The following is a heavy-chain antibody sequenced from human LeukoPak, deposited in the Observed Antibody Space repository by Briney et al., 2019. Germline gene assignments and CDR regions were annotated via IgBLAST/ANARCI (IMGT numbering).Heavy chain of an antibody. J-gene: IGHJ4*02. D-gene: IGHD5/OR15-5a*01. CDR2: ISSSGSTI. CDR3: AREVLYYFDY. CDR1: GFTFSNYA. V-gene: IGHV3-48*03. Sequence: GGSLRLSCAASGFTFSNYAMSWVRQAPGKGLEWISYISSSGSTIYYADSVKGRFTASRDNAKNSLYLQMNSLRAEDTAVYYCAREVLYYFDYWGQGTLVTVSS.